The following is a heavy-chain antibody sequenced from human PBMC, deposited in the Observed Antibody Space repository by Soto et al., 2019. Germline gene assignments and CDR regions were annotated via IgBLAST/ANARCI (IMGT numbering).Heavy chain of an antibody. J-gene: IGHJ3*02. D-gene: IGHD3-22*01. CDR1: GFTFSNYI. CDR2: IKPDGTEK. V-gene: IGHV3-7*01. CDR3: AKGYYYDSSGYYGSRDAFDI. Sequence: PGGSLRLSCAASGFTFSNYIMVWVRQAPGKGLEWVANIKPDGTEKYYADSVKGRFTISRDNAKNSLYLQMNSLRAEDTAVYYCAKGYYYDSSGYYGSRDAFDIWGQGTMVTVSS.